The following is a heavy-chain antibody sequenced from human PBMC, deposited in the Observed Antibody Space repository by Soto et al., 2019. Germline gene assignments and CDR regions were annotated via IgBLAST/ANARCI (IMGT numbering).Heavy chain of an antibody. Sequence: PGASLKISCKGSGYSFISYWISWVRQMPGKGLEWMGRIDPSDSYTNYSPSFQGHVTISADKSISTAYLQWSSLKASDTAMYYCARHQCSSTSCYTGAGYNWNYYGMDVWGRGTTGTVSS. V-gene: IGHV5-10-1*01. D-gene: IGHD2-2*02. CDR1: GYSFISYW. CDR3: ARHQCSSTSCYTGAGYNWNYYGMDV. CDR2: IDPSDSYT. J-gene: IGHJ6*02.